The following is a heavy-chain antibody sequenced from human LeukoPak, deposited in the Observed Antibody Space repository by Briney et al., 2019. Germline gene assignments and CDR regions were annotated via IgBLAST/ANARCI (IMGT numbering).Heavy chain of an antibody. Sequence: PGGSLRLSCAASGFSFSSHAMCWVRQAPGKGLEWVSSIYISGGSTYYADSVKGRFTISRDNSKNTLYLQMNSLRAEDTALYYCANEVRPNDYWGQGTLVTVSS. D-gene: IGHD1-1*01. CDR1: GFSFSSHA. CDR2: IYISGGST. J-gene: IGHJ4*02. CDR3: ANEVRPNDY. V-gene: IGHV3-23*01.